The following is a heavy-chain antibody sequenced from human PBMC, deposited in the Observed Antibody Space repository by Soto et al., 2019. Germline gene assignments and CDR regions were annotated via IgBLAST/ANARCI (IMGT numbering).Heavy chain of an antibody. V-gene: IGHV1-8*01. CDR1: GYTFSAND. D-gene: IGHD5-12*01. CDR2: MNPKSGNT. J-gene: IGHJ4*02. CDR3: TRPKSSGHNTLDY. Sequence: QVQLVQSGAEVKTSGASVKVSCKASGYTFSANDINWVRQAPGQGLEWMGWMNPKSGNTGYAEEFQGRVTLTRNTSISTAYMELSSLKSEDTAMYYCTRPKSSGHNTLDYWGQGTLLTVSS.